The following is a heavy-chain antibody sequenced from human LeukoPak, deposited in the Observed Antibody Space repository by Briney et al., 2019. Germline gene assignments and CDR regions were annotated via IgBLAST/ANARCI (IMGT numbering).Heavy chain of an antibody. J-gene: IGHJ4*02. Sequence: GGSLRLSCAASRFTFSYYAMSWVRQAPGKGLEWVSCISGSGGSTYYADSVKGRFTISRDNSKNTLYLQMNSLRAEDTAVYYCAKSSYYDSSGYYREYYFDYWGPGTLVTVSS. CDR2: ISGSGGST. V-gene: IGHV3-23*01. CDR3: AKSSYYDSSGYYREYYFDY. CDR1: RFTFSYYA. D-gene: IGHD3-22*01.